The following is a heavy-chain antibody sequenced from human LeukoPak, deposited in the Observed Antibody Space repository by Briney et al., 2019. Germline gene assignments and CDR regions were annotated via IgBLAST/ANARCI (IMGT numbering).Heavy chain of an antibody. CDR1: GFTFSSYS. V-gene: IGHV3-48*01. Sequence: GGSLRLSCAASGFTFSSYSMNWVRQAPGKGLEWVSYISSSSSSTIYYADSVKGRFTISRDNAKNSLYLQMNSLRAEDTAVYYCASGITMTTPFDHWGQGTLVTVSS. D-gene: IGHD3-22*01. CDR3: ASGITMTTPFDH. CDR2: ISSSSSSTI. J-gene: IGHJ4*02.